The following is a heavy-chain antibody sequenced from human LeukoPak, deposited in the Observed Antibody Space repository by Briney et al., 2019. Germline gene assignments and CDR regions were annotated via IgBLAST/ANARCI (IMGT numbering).Heavy chain of an antibody. V-gene: IGHV3-15*01. J-gene: IGHJ6*03. D-gene: IGHD1-26*01. CDR3: TTVGRSSYYYYMDV. CDR1: AFTFSNAW. CDR2: IKSKTDGGTT. Sequence: GGSLRLSCAASAFTFSNAWMSWVRQAPGKGLEWVGRIKSKTDGGTTDYAAPVKGRFSISRDDSKNTVYLQMNSLKTEDTAVYYCTTVGRSSYYYYMDVWGKGTTVTVSS.